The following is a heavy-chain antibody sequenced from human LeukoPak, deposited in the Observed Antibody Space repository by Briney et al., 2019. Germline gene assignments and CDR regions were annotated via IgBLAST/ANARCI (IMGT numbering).Heavy chain of an antibody. V-gene: IGHV4-59*01. CDR3: ARDAPNCSGGSCYSQALDY. CDR2: TYYSGST. CDR1: GGSISSYY. D-gene: IGHD2-15*01. J-gene: IGHJ4*02. Sequence: PSETLSLTCTVSGGSISSYYWSWIRQPPGKGLEWIGYTYYSGSTNYNPSLKSRVTISVDTSKNQFSLKLSSVTAADTAVYYCARDAPNCSGGSCYSQALDYWGQGTLVTVSS.